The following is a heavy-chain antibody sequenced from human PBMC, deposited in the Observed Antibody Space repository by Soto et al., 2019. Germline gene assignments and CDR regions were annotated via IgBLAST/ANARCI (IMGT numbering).Heavy chain of an antibody. V-gene: IGHV4-39*01. J-gene: IGHJ5*02. CDR2: IYYSGST. Sequence: PSETLSLTCTVSGGSISSSSYYWGWIRQPPGKGLEWIGSIYYSGSTYYNPSLKSRVTISVDTSKNQFSLKLSSVTAADTAVYYCARHSIVGGELMNWFDPWGQGTLVTVSS. D-gene: IGHD3-10*01. CDR3: ARHSIVGGELMNWFDP. CDR1: GGSISSSSYY.